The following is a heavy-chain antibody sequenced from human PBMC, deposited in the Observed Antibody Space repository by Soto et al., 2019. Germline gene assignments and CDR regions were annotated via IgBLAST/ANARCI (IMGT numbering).Heavy chain of an antibody. D-gene: IGHD2-2*01. CDR2: ISSSSSTI. J-gene: IGHJ6*03. CDR1: GFTFSSYS. V-gene: IGHV3-48*01. CDR3: ARDLYLFERSALGYYYYYMDV. Sequence: PGGSLRLSCAASGFTFSSYSMNWVRQAPGKGLEWVSYISSSSSTIYYADSVKGRFTISRDNAKNSLYLQMNSLRAEDTAVYYCARDLYLFERSALGYYYYYMDVWGKGTTVTVSS.